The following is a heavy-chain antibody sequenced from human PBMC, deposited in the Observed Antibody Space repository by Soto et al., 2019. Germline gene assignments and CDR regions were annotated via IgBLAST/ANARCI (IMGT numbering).Heavy chain of an antibody. J-gene: IGHJ4*02. CDR3: ASXXXXXXSRAY. CDR2: IYYSGST. V-gene: IGHV4-31*03. CDR1: GXXXXXXGXY. Sequence: QXQLXESGPGLVKPSQTXSLTCTVSGXXXXXXGXYXXWXRQXPGKGLEWIGYIYYSGSTYYNPSLKSRVTISVDTSKXQFSLKLSSVTAAXTAXXYCASXXXXXXSRAYWGQGTLVTVSS. D-gene: IGHD3-22*01.